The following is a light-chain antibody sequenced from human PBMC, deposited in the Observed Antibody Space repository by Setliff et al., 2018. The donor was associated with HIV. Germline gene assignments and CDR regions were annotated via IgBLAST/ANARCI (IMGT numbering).Light chain of an antibody. CDR2: DVS. CDR3: TSYSSNTTLGI. V-gene: IGLV2-14*03. CDR1: SSDVGSYDF. Sequence: QSALIQPASVSGSPGQSVTVSCTGTSSDVGSYDFVSWYQQLPGKAPKLMIYDVSNRPSGVSNRFSGSKSGNTASLTISGLQAEDEADYYCTSYSSNTTLGIFGTGTKGTVL. J-gene: IGLJ1*01.